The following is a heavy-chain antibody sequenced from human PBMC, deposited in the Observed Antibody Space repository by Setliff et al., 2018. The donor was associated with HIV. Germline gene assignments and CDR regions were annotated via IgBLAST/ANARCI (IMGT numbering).Heavy chain of an antibody. CDR3: ARQFRYPNIPVAGIEY. CDR1: GGSISNNSYY. D-gene: IGHD6-19*01. Sequence: PSETLSLTCTVSGGSISNNSYYWGWVRQPPGKGLELIGNLFYNGNTYYNPSLKSRVTISVDTSKNQFSLKLSSVTAADTAVYYCARQFRYPNIPVAGIEYWGQGTLVTVSS. J-gene: IGHJ4*02. V-gene: IGHV4-39*01. CDR2: LFYNGNT.